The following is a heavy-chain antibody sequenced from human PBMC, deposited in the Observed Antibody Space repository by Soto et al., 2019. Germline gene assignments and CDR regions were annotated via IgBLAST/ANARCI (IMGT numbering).Heavy chain of an antibody. CDR1: GFTFDDYA. J-gene: IGHJ4*02. CDR3: AKEKKSHGVMITFGGVIFY. V-gene: IGHV3-9*01. Sequence: GGSLRLSCAASGFTFDDYAMHWVRQAPGKGLEWVSGISWNSGSIGYADSVKGRFTISRDNAKNSLYLQMNSLRAEDTALYYCAKEKKSHGVMITFGGVIFYWGQGTLVTVSS. D-gene: IGHD3-16*01. CDR2: ISWNSGSI.